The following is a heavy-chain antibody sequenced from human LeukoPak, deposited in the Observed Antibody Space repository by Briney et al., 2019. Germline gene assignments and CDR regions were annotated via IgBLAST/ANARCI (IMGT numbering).Heavy chain of an antibody. Sequence: GASVKVSCKTSGYTFTDYYMHWVRQAPGQVLEWMGWINPNSGGTNYAQRFQGRVTMTRDTSIRTAYMELNRLRSDDTAVYYCAGVMSTVTSGYYNYMDVWGKGTTVTVSS. V-gene: IGHV1-2*02. CDR2: INPNSGGT. J-gene: IGHJ6*03. CDR1: GYTFTDYY. CDR3: AGVMSTVTSGYYNYMDV. D-gene: IGHD4-17*01.